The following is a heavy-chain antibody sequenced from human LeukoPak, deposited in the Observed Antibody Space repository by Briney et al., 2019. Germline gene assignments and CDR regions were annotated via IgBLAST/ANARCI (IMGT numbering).Heavy chain of an antibody. V-gene: IGHV1-2*02. J-gene: IGHJ4*02. CDR3: ARVEGITGTEFDY. CDR2: INPSSGGT. CDR1: GYTFTGYY. D-gene: IGHD1-20*01. Sequence: ASVKVSCKASGYTFTGYYMHWVRQAPGQGLEWMGWINPSSGGTNYAQKFQGRVTMTRDTSISTAYMELSRLRSDDTAVYYCARVEGITGTEFDYWGQGTLVTVSS.